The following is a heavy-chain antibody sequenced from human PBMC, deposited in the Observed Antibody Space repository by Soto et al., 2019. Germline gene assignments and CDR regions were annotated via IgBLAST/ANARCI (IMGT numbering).Heavy chain of an antibody. CDR3: GRDDYYYGSGTRSYYYYYGMDV. V-gene: IGHV1-18*01. D-gene: IGHD3-10*01. Sequence: RASVKVSCKASGYTFTSYGISWVRQAPGQGLEWMGWISAYNGNTNYAQKLQGRVTMTTDTSTSTAYMELRSLRSDDTAVYYCGRDDYYYGSGTRSYYYYYGMDVWGQGTTVTVSS. CDR1: GYTFTSYG. J-gene: IGHJ6*02. CDR2: ISAYNGNT.